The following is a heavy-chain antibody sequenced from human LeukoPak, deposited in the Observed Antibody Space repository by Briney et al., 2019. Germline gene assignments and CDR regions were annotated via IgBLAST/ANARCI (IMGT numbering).Heavy chain of an antibody. CDR1: GYTFTSYY. D-gene: IGHD3-10*01. CDR3: ARYYIEGRCFDY. Sequence: WASVKVSCKASGYTFTSYYMHWVRQAPGQGLEWMGIINPSGGSTSYAQKFQGRVTMTRDTSIRTAYMELSRLRSDDTAMYYCARYYIEGRCFDYWGQGTLVTVSS. CDR2: INPSGGST. V-gene: IGHV1-46*01. J-gene: IGHJ4*02.